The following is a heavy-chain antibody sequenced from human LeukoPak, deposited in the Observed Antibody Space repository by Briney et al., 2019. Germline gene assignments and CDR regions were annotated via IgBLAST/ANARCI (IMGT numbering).Heavy chain of an antibody. Sequence: GGSLRLSCAASAFTFSDYYMSWIRQAPGKGLEWVSYISSSSYTNYADSVKGRFTISRDNAKNSLYLQMNSLRAEDTAVYYCARGAYCGGDCYPEGSAFDICGQGTMVTVSS. CDR1: AFTFSDYY. CDR2: ISSSSYT. J-gene: IGHJ3*02. D-gene: IGHD2-21*02. V-gene: IGHV3-11*05. CDR3: ARGAYCGGDCYPEGSAFDI.